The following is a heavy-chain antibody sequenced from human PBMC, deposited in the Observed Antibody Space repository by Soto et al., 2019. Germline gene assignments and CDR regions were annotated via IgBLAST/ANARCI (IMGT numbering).Heavy chain of an antibody. CDR1: GGTFSSYT. V-gene: IGHV1-69*02. Sequence: ASVKVSCKASGGTFSSYTISWVRQAPGQGLEWMGRIIPILGIANYAQKFQGRVTITADKSTSTAYMELSSLRSEDTAVYYCARGGTTEDYYYYMDVWGKGTTVTVSS. J-gene: IGHJ6*03. CDR3: ARGGTTEDYYYYMDV. D-gene: IGHD1-7*01. CDR2: IIPILGIA.